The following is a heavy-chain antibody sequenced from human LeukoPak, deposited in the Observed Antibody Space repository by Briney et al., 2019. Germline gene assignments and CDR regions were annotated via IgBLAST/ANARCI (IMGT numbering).Heavy chain of an antibody. CDR2: VSGSGDGT. CDR1: GFTFTSYA. Sequence: GGSLRLSCAASGFTFTSYAMGWVRQALGKGLEGVSSVSGSGDGTYYADSVKGRFTISRDNSKKPLDLHMDSLRAEDTAVYYCAKERLGGNYGDYAVDYWGQGTMVAVSS. J-gene: IGHJ4*02. D-gene: IGHD4-17*01. V-gene: IGHV3-23*01. CDR3: AKERLGGNYGDYAVDY.